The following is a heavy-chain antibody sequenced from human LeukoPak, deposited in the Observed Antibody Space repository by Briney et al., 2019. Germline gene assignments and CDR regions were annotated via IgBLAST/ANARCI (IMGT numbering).Heavy chain of an antibody. D-gene: IGHD5-12*01. V-gene: IGHV4-4*07. CDR1: GGSISSYY. J-gene: IGHJ4*02. CDR3: ARVYIGYDLPGSLANYYFDY. Sequence: PSETLSLTCTVSGGSISSYYWSWIRQPAGKGLEWIGRFYSGGSTDYNPSLKSRVTMSVDTSKNQFSLELSSVTAADTAVYYCARVYIGYDLPGSLANYYFDYWGRGPRVPVSS. CDR2: FYSGGST.